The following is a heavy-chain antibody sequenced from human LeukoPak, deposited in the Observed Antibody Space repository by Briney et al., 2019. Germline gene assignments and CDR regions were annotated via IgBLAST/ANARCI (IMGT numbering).Heavy chain of an antibody. CDR1: GFTFSSYS. D-gene: IGHD3-22*01. Sequence: GGSLRLSCAASGFTFSSYSMNWVRQAPGKGLEWVSSINSSSSYIYYADSVKGRFTISRDNAKNSLYLQMNSLRAEDTAVYYCARAEIHYYDSSGYYKDYWGQGTLVTVSS. J-gene: IGHJ4*02. CDR3: ARAEIHYYDSSGYYKDY. CDR2: INSSSSYI. V-gene: IGHV3-21*01.